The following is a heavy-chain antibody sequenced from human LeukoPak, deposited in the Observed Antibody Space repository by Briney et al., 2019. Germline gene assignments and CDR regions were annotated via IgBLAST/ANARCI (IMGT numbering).Heavy chain of an antibody. Sequence: GGSLRLSCEASGFSFSTYAMNWVRQAPGKGLEWVSHISSGSATTFYADSVKGRFTISRDNTRNSLSLQMNDLRAEDTAVYYCARDRGSTTMVRGVNHYWGHGTLVTVSS. CDR2: ISSGSATT. D-gene: IGHD3-10*01. J-gene: IGHJ4*01. CDR3: ARDRGSTTMVRGVNHY. V-gene: IGHV3-48*04. CDR1: GFSFSTYA.